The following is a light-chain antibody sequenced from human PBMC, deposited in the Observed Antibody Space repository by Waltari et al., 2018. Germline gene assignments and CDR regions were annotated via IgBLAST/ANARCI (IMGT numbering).Light chain of an antibody. V-gene: IGLV3-25*03. CDR1: GLAKQY. Sequence: SYELTQPPSVSVSPGQTARIPGAGDGLAKQYASWYQQKPGQAPVVVIYKDRERPSGIPARFSGASSGTTVSLTITGVQAEDEADYHCQSADSSGTVTFGGGTKLTVL. CDR2: KDR. CDR3: QSADSSGTVT. J-gene: IGLJ2*01.